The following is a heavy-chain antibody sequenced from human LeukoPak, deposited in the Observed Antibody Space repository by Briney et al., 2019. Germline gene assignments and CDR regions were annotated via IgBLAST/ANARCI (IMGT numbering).Heavy chain of an antibody. J-gene: IGHJ3*02. CDR1: DGSISSYY. D-gene: IGHD3-22*01. V-gene: IGHV4-4*07. Sequence: PSETLSLTCTVSDGSISSYYWSWIRQPAGKGLEWIGRIYTSGSTNYNPSLKSRVTMSVDTSKNQFSLKLSSVTAADTAVYYCARVGYDSSGYYYYAFDIWGQGTMVTVSS. CDR2: IYTSGST. CDR3: ARVGYDSSGYYYYAFDI.